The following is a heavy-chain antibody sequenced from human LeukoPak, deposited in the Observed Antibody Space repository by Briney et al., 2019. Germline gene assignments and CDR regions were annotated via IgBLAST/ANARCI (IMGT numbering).Heavy chain of an antibody. CDR1: GYTFTDYY. V-gene: IGHV1-2*02. CDR2: INPYSGGT. D-gene: IGHD6-6*01. J-gene: IGHJ6*03. Sequence: GASVKVSCKASGYTFTDYYMHWVRHAPGQGLEWMGWINPYSGGTNYEQKFQGRVTMTRDTSISTAYMEVSRVRSNDTAMYYCARGSSTRVYYYYYMDVWGKGTTVTVSS. CDR3: ARGSSTRVYYYYYMDV.